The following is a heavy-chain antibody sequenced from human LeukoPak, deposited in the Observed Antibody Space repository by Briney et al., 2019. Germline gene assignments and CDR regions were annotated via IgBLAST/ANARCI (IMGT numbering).Heavy chain of an antibody. CDR1: GFTLSTYN. J-gene: IGHJ4*02. Sequence: GGSLRLSCAASGFTLSTYNMNWVRQAPGKGLEWLSSISSSSTYIYYADSVKGRFTISRDNAKNSLYLQMNTLRVEDTAVYYCARAHIMIFGVVTYPFDYWGQGTLVTVSS. CDR2: ISSSSTYI. D-gene: IGHD3-3*01. V-gene: IGHV3-21*01. CDR3: ARAHIMIFGVVTYPFDY.